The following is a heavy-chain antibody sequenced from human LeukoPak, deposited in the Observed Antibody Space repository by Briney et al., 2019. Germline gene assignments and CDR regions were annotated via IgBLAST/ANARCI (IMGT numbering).Heavy chain of an antibody. Sequence: PGGPLRLSCVASGLTFSGHWMHWVRKVPGKGLMAVSRIIPDGNAAAYADSVKGRFTISRDNAKNTLYLEMNSLTVEDTALYHCTRSGYSNGYDYWGQGTLVTVSS. CDR3: TRSGYSNGYDY. V-gene: IGHV3-74*03. J-gene: IGHJ4*02. D-gene: IGHD2-15*01. CDR2: IIPDGNAA. CDR1: GLTFSGHW.